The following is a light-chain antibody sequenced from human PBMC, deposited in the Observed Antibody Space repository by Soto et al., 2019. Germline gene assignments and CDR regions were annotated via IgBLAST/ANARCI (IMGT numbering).Light chain of an antibody. Sequence: EIVLAQSPGTLSLSPGERATLSCRASQSVTNSFLACYQQKPGQAPRLLIYGASRWATGIPDRYTVSGSGTDFSLTFSRLEPEDLAVYFFQQYARTPWAFGQGTKVE. CDR1: QSVTNSF. V-gene: IGKV3-20*01. J-gene: IGKJ1*01. CDR3: QQYARTPWA. CDR2: GAS.